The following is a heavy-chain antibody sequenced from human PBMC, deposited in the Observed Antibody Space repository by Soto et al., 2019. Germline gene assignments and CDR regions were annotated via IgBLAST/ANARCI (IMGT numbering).Heavy chain of an antibody. V-gene: IGHV3-30*18. J-gene: IGHJ4*02. D-gene: IGHD5-18*01. Sequence: PGGSLRLSCAASGFTFSSYGMHWVRQAPGKGLEWVAVISYDGSNKYYADSVKGRFTISRDNSKNTLYLQMNSLRAEDTAVYYCAKADTAMALDDYWGQGTLVTVSS. CDR3: AKADTAMALDDY. CDR2: ISYDGSNK. CDR1: GFTFSSYG.